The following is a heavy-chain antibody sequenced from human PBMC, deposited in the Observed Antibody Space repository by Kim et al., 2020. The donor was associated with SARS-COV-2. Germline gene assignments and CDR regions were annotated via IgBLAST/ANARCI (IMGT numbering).Heavy chain of an antibody. CDR2: ISGSGGST. D-gene: IGHD3-10*01. Sequence: GGSLRLSCAASGFTFSSYAMSWVRQAPGKGLEWVSAISGSGGSTYYADSVKGRFTISRDNSKNTLYLQMNSLRAEDTAVYYCANSQTSYGSGSTPSPFDYWGQGTLVTVSS. V-gene: IGHV3-23*01. CDR3: ANSQTSYGSGSTPSPFDY. CDR1: GFTFSSYA. J-gene: IGHJ4*02.